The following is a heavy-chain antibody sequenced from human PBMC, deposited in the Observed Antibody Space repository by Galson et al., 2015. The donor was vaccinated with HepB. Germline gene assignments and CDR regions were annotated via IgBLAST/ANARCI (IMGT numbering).Heavy chain of an antibody. CDR2: IYWNDDK. Sequence: PALVKPTQPLTLTCTFSGFSLSTSGVGVGWIRQPPGKALEWLALIYWNDDKRYSPSLKSRLTITKDTSKNQVVLTMTNMDPVDTATYYCAHRPYCSSPSCYAAFDYWGQGTLVTVSS. V-gene: IGHV2-5*01. J-gene: IGHJ4*02. CDR3: AHRPYCSSPSCYAAFDY. D-gene: IGHD2-2*01. CDR1: GFSLSTSGVG.